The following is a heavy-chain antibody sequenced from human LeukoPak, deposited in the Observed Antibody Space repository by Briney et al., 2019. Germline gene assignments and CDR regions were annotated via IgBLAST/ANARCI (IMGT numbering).Heavy chain of an antibody. V-gene: IGHV3-74*01. D-gene: IGHD1-26*01. J-gene: IGHJ4*02. CDR2: INSGGGTT. CDR1: GFTFSSYW. Sequence: GGSLRLSCAASGFTFSSYWMHWVRQAPGKGLVWVSRINSGGGTTNYADSVTGRFTISRDNAKNTLYLQMNSLKAEDTAMYYCARDTWGPEYWGQGTLVTVSS. CDR3: ARDTWGPEY.